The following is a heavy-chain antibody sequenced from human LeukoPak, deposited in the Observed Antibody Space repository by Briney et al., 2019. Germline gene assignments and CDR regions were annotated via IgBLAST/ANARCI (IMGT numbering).Heavy chain of an antibody. CDR1: GGSISSGTYY. CDR3: ARDSRAIPGVGPQRFDYYYYYYMDV. D-gene: IGHD1-26*01. J-gene: IGHJ6*03. CDR2: ISNSGSTNYNRGST. V-gene: IGHV4-61*02. Sequence: SETLSLTCTVSGGSISSGTYYWSWIRQPAGKGLEWIGRISNSGSTNYNRGSTNYNPSLESRVTISLSTSKNQVSLKVSSVTAADTAVYYCARDSRAIPGVGPQRFDYYYYYYMDVWGKGTTVTISS.